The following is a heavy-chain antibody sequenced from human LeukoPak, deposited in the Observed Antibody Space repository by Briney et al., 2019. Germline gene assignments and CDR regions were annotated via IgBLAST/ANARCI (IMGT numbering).Heavy chain of an antibody. CDR3: ARDYNYSGGDRYYDAFDI. V-gene: IGHV3-30-3*01. D-gene: IGHD2-21*02. Sequence: GGSLRLSCAASGFTFSSYAMHWVRQAPGKGLEWVAVISYDGSNKYYADSVKGRFTISRDNAKNSLYLQMSNLRPEDTSVYYCARDYNYSGGDRYYDAFDIWGQGTMVTVSS. CDR2: ISYDGSNK. J-gene: IGHJ3*02. CDR1: GFTFSSYA.